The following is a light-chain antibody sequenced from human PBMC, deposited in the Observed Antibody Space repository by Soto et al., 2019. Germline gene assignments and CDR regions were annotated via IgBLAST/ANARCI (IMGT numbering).Light chain of an antibody. J-gene: IGKJ2*01. CDR2: AAS. V-gene: IGKV3-15*01. Sequence: EIVMTQSPATLSVSPGEGATVSCRASQSVSSNLAWYQQKPGQAPRLLIYAASTLQSGVPSRFSGSRSGTEFSLTITSLQPEDCASYDCQQLNTFPYAFGQGTKLEIK. CDR3: QQLNTFPYA. CDR1: QSVSSN.